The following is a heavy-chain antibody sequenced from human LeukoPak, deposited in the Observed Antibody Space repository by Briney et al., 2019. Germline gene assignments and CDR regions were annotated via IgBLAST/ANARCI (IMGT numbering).Heavy chain of an antibody. CDR2: IHYTGRT. J-gene: IGHJ5*02. D-gene: IGHD2-2*01. CDR1: GGSINSGGYY. V-gene: IGHV4-31*03. CDR3: ARGYCTTTSCYFPLKGFDP. Sequence: PSETLSLTCTVSGGSINSGGYYWNWIRQHPGKGLEWIGYIHYTGRTFYNPSLKSRVTMSADTSKNEFSLRLSSVTAADTAVYYCARGYCTTTSCYFPLKGFDPWGQGTLVTVSS.